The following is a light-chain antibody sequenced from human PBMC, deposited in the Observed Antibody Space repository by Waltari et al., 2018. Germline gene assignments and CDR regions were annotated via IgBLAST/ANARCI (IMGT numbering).Light chain of an antibody. V-gene: IGKV2-28*01. CDR3: MQTRETPQT. J-gene: IGKJ1*01. Sequence: DIVMTQSPVSLSVTPGEPASISCRSSQSLLHSNGYNYVDWHVQKPGQSPQLLIYVASKLASGVPDRFSGSGSGTDFTLKISRVEAEDVGVYYCMQTRETPQTFGQGTKVEIK. CDR1: QSLLHSNGYNY. CDR2: VAS.